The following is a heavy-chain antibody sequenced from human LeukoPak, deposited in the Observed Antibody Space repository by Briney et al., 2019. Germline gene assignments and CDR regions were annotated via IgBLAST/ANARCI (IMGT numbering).Heavy chain of an antibody. J-gene: IGHJ4*02. Sequence: SETLSLTCAVYGGSFSGYYWSWIRQPPGKGLEWIGEINHSGSTNYNPSLKSRVTISVDTSKNQFSLKLSSVTAAGTAVYYCARWNYSGSGNFDYWGQGTLVTVSS. CDR3: ARWNYSGSGNFDY. V-gene: IGHV4-34*01. CDR2: INHSGST. CDR1: GGSFSGYY. D-gene: IGHD3-10*01.